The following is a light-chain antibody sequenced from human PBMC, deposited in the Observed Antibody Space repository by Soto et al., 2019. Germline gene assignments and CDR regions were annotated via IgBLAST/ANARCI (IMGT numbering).Light chain of an antibody. Sequence: QSALTQPPSASGSPGQSVTISCTGTSSDVGGYNYVSWYQQHPGKAPKLMIYVVSKRPSGVPDRFSGSKSGNTASLTVSGLQAEDEADYYCTSYAGDTSLGVLGGGTKLTVL. CDR3: TSYAGDTSLGV. V-gene: IGLV2-8*01. J-gene: IGLJ3*02. CDR2: VVS. CDR1: SSDVGGYNY.